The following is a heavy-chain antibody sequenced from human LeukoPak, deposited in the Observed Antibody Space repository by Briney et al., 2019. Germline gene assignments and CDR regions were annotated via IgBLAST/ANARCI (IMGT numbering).Heavy chain of an antibody. CDR1: GGSISSYY. CDR2: IYHSGST. CDR3: ARGVSGYSWRYLDY. Sequence: SETLSLTCTVSGGSISSYYWSWIRQPPGKGLEWIGYIYHSGSTYYNPSLKSRVTISVDRSKNQFSLKLSSVTAADTAVYYCARGVSGYSWRYLDYWGQGTLVTVSS. V-gene: IGHV4-59*12. J-gene: IGHJ4*02. D-gene: IGHD3-22*01.